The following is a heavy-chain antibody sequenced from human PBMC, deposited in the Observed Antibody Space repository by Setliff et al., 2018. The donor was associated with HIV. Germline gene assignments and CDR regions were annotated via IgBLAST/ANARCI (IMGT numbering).Heavy chain of an antibody. D-gene: IGHD3-10*01. V-gene: IGHV4-31*11. Sequence: SETLSLTCVVSGGSINTGGYYWTWIRQVPGKGLEWIGSIYYTGTTNYNPSLESRLTISIDPSQNHFSLKLTSVTAADTALYFCSRGTYYKGLDPWGQGTLVTVSS. CDR3: SRGTYYKGLDP. CDR2: IYYTGTT. J-gene: IGHJ5*02. CDR1: GGSINTGGYY.